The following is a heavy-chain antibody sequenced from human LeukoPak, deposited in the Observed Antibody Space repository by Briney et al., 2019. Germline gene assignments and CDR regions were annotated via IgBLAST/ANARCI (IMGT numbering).Heavy chain of an antibody. V-gene: IGHV5-51*01. J-gene: IGHJ4*02. D-gene: IGHD2-21*01. CDR2: IYPGDSDT. CDR1: GYSFTSYW. Sequence: GESLKISCKGSGYSFTSYWIGWVRQMPGKGLEWMGIIYPGDSDTRYSPSFQGQVTISADKSISTAYLQWSSLKASDTAMYYCARLPGYRRCGGDCRPPTLGYWGQGTLVTVSS. CDR3: ARLPGYRRCGGDCRPPTLGY.